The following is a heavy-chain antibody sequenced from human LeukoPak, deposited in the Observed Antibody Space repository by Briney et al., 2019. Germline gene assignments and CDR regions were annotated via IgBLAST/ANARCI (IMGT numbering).Heavy chain of an antibody. CDR2: INTYNGNT. D-gene: IGHD4-23*01. J-gene: IGHJ4*02. V-gene: IGHV1-18*01. CDR3: ARDTVGTDY. Sequence: ASVKVSCKASGYTFTTYGISWVRQAPGQGLEWMGWINTYNGNTNYAQKLQGRVTMTTDTSTSTAHMDLRSLRSDDTAVYYCARDTVGTDYWGQGTLVTVSS. CDR1: GYTFTTYG.